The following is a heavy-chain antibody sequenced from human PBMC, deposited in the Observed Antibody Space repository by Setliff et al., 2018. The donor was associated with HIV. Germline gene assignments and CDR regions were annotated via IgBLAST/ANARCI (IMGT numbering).Heavy chain of an antibody. D-gene: IGHD3-10*01. V-gene: IGHV1-46*01. Sequence: ASVKVSCKAPGYTFTTYYVHWVRQAPGQGLEWMGILNPSGDSTAYAQQFQGRVTMTRDTSTSTVYMELSSLRSEDTAVYYCARGGYHGFGSYGDYWGQGTLVTVSS. CDR1: GYTFTTYY. J-gene: IGHJ4*02. CDR2: LNPSGDST. CDR3: ARGGYHGFGSYGDY.